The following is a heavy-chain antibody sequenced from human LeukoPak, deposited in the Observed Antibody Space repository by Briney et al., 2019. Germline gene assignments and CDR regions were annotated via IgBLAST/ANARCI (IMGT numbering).Heavy chain of an antibody. CDR2: INSDGSNT. D-gene: IGHD6-13*01. CDR3: ARVNPPYSSSWGGYYYYYYMDV. V-gene: IGHV3-74*01. Sequence: GGSLRLSCAASGFTFSSYWMHWVRQAPGKGLVWVSRINSDGSNTSYADSVKGRFTISRDNAKNTLYLQINSLRAEDTAVYYCARVNPPYSSSWGGYYYYYYMDVWGKGTTVTVSS. J-gene: IGHJ6*03. CDR1: GFTFSSYW.